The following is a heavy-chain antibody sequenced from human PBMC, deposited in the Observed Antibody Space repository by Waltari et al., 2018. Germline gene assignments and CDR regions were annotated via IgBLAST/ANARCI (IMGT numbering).Heavy chain of an antibody. D-gene: IGHD2-21*02. CDR2: ISGSGGST. CDR3: AKDRGYSSGWYCGGDCYSALDY. Sequence: EVQLLESGGGLVQLGGSLRLSCAASGFTFSSYAMSWVRQAPGKGLEWVSAISGSGGSTYYADSLKGRFTISRDNSKNTLYLQMNSLRAEDTAVYYCAKDRGYSSGWYCGGDCYSALDYWGQGTLVTVSS. V-gene: IGHV3-23*01. J-gene: IGHJ4*02. CDR1: GFTFSSYA.